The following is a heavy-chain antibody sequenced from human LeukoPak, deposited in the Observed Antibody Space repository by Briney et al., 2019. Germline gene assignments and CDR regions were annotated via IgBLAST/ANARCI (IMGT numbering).Heavy chain of an antibody. Sequence: GGSLRLSCAASGFTFSSYGMHWVRQAPGKGLEWVAVIWYDGSNKYYADSVKGRFTISRDNSKNTLYLQMNSLRAEDTAVYYCAKGGRYGSGSYYPDYWGKGTLVTVSS. CDR3: AKGGRYGSGSYYPDY. V-gene: IGHV3-33*06. J-gene: IGHJ4*02. CDR2: IWYDGSNK. CDR1: GFTFSSYG. D-gene: IGHD3-10*01.